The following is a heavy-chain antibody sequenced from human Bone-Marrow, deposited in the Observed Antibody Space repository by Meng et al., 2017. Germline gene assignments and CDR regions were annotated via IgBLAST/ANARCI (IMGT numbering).Heavy chain of an antibody. Sequence: QGQLQESGPGLVKPSQNLSLTCTVSGGSISSGNHYWSWIRQHPGKGLEYIGYIYYSGSTYYNPSLKSRVIISVDTSKNQFSLRLNSVTAADTAVYYCASLYGDSSVWYLDLWGRGTLVTVSS. CDR2: IYYSGST. CDR1: GGSISSGNHY. J-gene: IGHJ2*01. CDR3: ASLYGDSSVWYLDL. D-gene: IGHD4-17*01. V-gene: IGHV4-31*03.